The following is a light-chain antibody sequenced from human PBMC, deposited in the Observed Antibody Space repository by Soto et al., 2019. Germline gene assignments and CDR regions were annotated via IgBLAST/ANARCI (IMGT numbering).Light chain of an antibody. Sequence: EIVLTQSPGTLSLSPGERATLSCRASQSVSSYLAWYQQKPGQAPRLLIYDASTRATGVPARFSGSGSGTDFTLTISRLEPEDFAVYYCQQYGSSPPITFGQGTRLEIK. CDR2: DAS. CDR3: QQYGSSPPIT. CDR1: QSVSSY. J-gene: IGKJ5*01. V-gene: IGKV3-20*01.